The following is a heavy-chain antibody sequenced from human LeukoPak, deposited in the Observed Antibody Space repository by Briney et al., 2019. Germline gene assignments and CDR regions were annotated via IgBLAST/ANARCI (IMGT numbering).Heavy chain of an antibody. J-gene: IGHJ4*02. CDR3: ARRGSSSSLVDY. CDR2: ISSGSSYI. V-gene: IGHV3-21*01. Sequence: GGSLRLSCAASGFTFSSYSMNWVRQAPGKGLEWVSSISSGSSYIYYADSVKGRFTISRDNAKNSLYLQMNSLRAEDTAVYYCARRGSSSSLVDYWGQGTLVTVSS. D-gene: IGHD6-6*01. CDR1: GFTFSSYS.